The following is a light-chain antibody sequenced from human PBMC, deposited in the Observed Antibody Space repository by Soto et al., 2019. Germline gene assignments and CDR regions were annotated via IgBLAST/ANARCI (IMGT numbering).Light chain of an antibody. J-gene: IGLJ3*02. V-gene: IGLV1-40*01. CDR1: SSNIGAGYD. CDR3: QSYDSSLSGSV. CDR2: RNS. Sequence: QSVLTQPPSVXXXXXXXXXXXCTGSSSNIGAGYDVHWYQQLPGTAPKLLIYRNSNRPSGVPDRVSGSKSGTSASLAITGLQAEDEADYYCQSYDSSLSGSVFGGGTKLTVL.